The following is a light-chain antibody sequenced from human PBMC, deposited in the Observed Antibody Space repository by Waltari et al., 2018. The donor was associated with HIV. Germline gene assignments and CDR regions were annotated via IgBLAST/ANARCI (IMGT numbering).Light chain of an antibody. Sequence: SYVPTQPPSVSVAPGKTARITCGGKNIGTKSVNWYQQKPGQAPLVVIYHDTDRPSGIPDRFSGSNSEDTATLTIRRVEAGDEADYYCQVWDTTTDDFVAFGGGTNLAV. CDR3: QVWDTTTDDFVA. J-gene: IGLJ2*01. V-gene: IGLV3-21*01. CDR2: HDT. CDR1: NIGTKS.